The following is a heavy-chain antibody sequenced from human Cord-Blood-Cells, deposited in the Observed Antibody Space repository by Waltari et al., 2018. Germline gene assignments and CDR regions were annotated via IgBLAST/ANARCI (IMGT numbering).Heavy chain of an antibody. J-gene: IGHJ4*02. CDR2: INHSGST. D-gene: IGHD2-21*02. V-gene: IGHV4-34*01. CDR3: ARLPTHCGGDCYSLYYFDY. CDR1: GGSFSGYY. Sequence: QVQLQQWGAGLLKPSETLSLPCAVYGGSFSGYYWRWTRHPPGKGLEWIGEINHSGSTNYNPSLKSRVTISVDTSKNQFSLKLSSVTAADTAVYYCARLPTHCGGDCYSLYYFDYWGQGTLVTVSS.